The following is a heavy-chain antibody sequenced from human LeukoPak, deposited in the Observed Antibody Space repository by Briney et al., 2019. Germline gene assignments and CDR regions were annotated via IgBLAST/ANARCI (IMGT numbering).Heavy chain of an antibody. CDR1: GGSFSGYY. J-gene: IGHJ6*03. D-gene: IGHD4-11*01. CDR2: INHSGST. CDR3: ARKTTVTPRYYYYYYMDV. V-gene: IGHV4-34*01. Sequence: SETLSLTCAVYGGSFSGYYWSWIRQPPGKGLEWIGEINHSGSTNYNPSLKSRVTMSVGTSKNQFSLKLSSVTAADTAVYYCARKTTVTPRYYYYYYMDVWGKGTTVTVSS.